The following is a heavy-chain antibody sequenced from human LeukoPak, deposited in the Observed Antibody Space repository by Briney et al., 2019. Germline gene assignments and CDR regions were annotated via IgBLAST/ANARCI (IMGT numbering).Heavy chain of an antibody. D-gene: IGHD6-19*01. J-gene: IGHJ4*02. CDR1: GGSISSYY. V-gene: IGHV4-59*01. CDR3: ARHNLLAAVAGTGAFDY. CDR2: IYYSGST. Sequence: SETLSLTCTVSGGSISSYYWSWIRQPPGKGLEWIGYIYYSGSTNYNPSLKSRVTISVDTSKNQFSLKLNSVTAADTAVYYCARHNLLAAVAGTGAFDYWGQGTLVTVSS.